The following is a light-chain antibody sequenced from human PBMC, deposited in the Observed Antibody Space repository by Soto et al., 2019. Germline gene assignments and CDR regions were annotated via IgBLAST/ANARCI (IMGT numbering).Light chain of an antibody. CDR2: GAS. CDR1: QSVSSS. J-gene: IGKJ1*01. V-gene: IGKV3-15*01. Sequence: EIVMTQSPATLSVSPVERATLSCRASQSVSSSLAWYQQKPGQAPRLLIYGASTRATGIPARFSGSGSGTDFTLTISSLEPEDFAVYYCQQRSNWPRTFGQGTKVDIK. CDR3: QQRSNWPRT.